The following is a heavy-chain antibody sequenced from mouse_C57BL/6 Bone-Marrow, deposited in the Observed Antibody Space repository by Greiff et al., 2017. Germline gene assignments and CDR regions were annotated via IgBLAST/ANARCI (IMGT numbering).Heavy chain of an antibody. CDR3: ARPYDYDVGYAMDY. CDR1: GFTFSDYG. Sequence: EVQVVESGGGLVKPGGSLKLSCAASGFTFSDYGMHWVRQAPEKGLEWVAYISSGSSTIYYADTVKGRFTISRDNAKNTLFLQMTSLRSEDTAMYYCARPYDYDVGYAMDYWGQGTSVTVSS. V-gene: IGHV5-17*01. CDR2: ISSGSSTI. D-gene: IGHD2-4*01. J-gene: IGHJ4*01.